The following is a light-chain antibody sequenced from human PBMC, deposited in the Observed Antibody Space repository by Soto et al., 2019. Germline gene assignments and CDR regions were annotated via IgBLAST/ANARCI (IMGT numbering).Light chain of an antibody. CDR2: DVS. CDR1: SSDIGAYNF. Sequence: QSVLTHPASVSGSPGQSITISCTGTSSDIGAYNFVSWYQQHPGKAPKLMIYDVSNRPSGVSNRFSGSKSGDTASLTISGLQAEDEADYYCSSYTISAADVFGTGTKVTVL. CDR3: SSYTISAADV. V-gene: IGLV2-14*03. J-gene: IGLJ1*01.